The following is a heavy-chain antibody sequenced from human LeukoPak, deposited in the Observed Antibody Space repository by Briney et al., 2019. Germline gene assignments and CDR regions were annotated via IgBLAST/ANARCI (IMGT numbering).Heavy chain of an antibody. V-gene: IGHV3-48*02. D-gene: IGHD2-15*01. J-gene: IGHJ4*02. CDR2: ISSSSSTI. Sequence: GGSLRLSCAASGFTFSSYSMNWVRQAPGRGLEWVSYISSSSSTIYYADSVKGRFTISRDNAKNSLYLQMNSLRDEDTAVYYCARDGGLVVVAAHFDYWGQGTLVTVSS. CDR1: GFTFSSYS. CDR3: ARDGGLVVVAAHFDY.